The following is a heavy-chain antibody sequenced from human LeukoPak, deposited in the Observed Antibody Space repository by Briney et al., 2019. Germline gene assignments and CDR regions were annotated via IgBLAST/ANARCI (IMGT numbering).Heavy chain of an antibody. Sequence: ASVKVSCKASGGTFSSYTISWVRQAPGQGLEWMGIINPSGGSTSYAQKFQGRVTMTRDTSTSTVYMELSSLRSEDTAVNYCARFTYSYVNYWGQGTLVTVSS. V-gene: IGHV1-46*01. CDR1: GGTFSSYT. D-gene: IGHD5-18*01. J-gene: IGHJ4*02. CDR2: INPSGGST. CDR3: ARFTYSYVNY.